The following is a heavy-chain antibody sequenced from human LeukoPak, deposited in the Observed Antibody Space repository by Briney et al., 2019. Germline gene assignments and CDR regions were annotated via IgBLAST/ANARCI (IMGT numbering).Heavy chain of an antibody. J-gene: IGHJ4*02. Sequence: SETLSLTCTVSGGSISSYYWSWIRQPPGKGLEWIGYIYYSGSTNYNPSLKSRVTISVDTSKNQFSLKLSSVTAADTAVYYCGREGDQGYFDYWGQGTLVTVSS. V-gene: IGHV4-59*01. CDR1: GGSISSYY. CDR2: IYYSGST. D-gene: IGHD3-16*01. CDR3: GREGDQGYFDY.